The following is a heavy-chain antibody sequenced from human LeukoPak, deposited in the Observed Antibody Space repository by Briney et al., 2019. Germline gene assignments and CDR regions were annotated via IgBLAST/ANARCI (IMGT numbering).Heavy chain of an antibody. D-gene: IGHD2-2*01. CDR2: IYHSGST. J-gene: IGHJ4*02. Sequence: SETLSLTCTVSGYSISSGYYWGWIRQPPGTGLEWIGTIYHSGSTYYNPSLKTRVTISVDTSKTQFSLKLTSVTAADTAVYYCARVRGYCSSTICYRYYFDYWGQGTLVTVSS. CDR1: GYSISSGYY. CDR3: ARVRGYCSSTICYRYYFDY. V-gene: IGHV4-38-2*02.